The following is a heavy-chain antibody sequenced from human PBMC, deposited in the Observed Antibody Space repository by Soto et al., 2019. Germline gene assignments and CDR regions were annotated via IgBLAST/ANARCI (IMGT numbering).Heavy chain of an antibody. Sequence: SETLSLTCTVSGGSISSYYWSRIRQPPGKGLEWIGYIYYSGSTNYNPSLKSRVTISVDTSKNQFSLKLSSVTAADTAVYYCARDYDSGSYYTWFDPWGQGTLVTGSS. J-gene: IGHJ5*02. D-gene: IGHD3-10*01. CDR3: ARDYDSGSYYTWFDP. CDR1: GGSISSYY. V-gene: IGHV4-59*01. CDR2: IYYSGST.